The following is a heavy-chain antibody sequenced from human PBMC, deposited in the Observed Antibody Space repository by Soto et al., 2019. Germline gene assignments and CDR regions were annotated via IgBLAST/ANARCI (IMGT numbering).Heavy chain of an antibody. D-gene: IGHD6-19*01. J-gene: IGHJ6*02. CDR3: AKELQRKIAVAGIFYYYYGMDV. Sequence: QVQLVESGGGVVQPGRSLRLSCAASGFTFSSYGMHWVRQAPGKGLEWVAVISYDGSNKYYADSVKGRFPISRDNSTNTLYLQMNSLRAEDTAVYYCAKELQRKIAVAGIFYYYYGMDVWGQGTTVTVSS. V-gene: IGHV3-30*18. CDR2: ISYDGSNK. CDR1: GFTFSSYG.